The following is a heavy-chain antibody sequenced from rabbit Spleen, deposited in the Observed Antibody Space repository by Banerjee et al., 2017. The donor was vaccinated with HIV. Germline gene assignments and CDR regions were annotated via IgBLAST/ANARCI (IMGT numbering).Heavy chain of an antibody. V-gene: IGHV1S45*01. CDR1: GLDFSRRYW. CDR2: IVTDDGRT. J-gene: IGHJ4*01. D-gene: IGHD8-1*01. CDR3: ARDAGTGDYIDVYFNL. Sequence: QQQLVESGGGLVMPEGSLTLTCTASGLDFSRRYWMSWVRQAPGEGLEWIGYIVTDDGRTAYASWAKGRFTISKSSSTTVTLQMTSLTAADTATYFCARDAGTGDYIDVYFNLWGQGTLVTVS.